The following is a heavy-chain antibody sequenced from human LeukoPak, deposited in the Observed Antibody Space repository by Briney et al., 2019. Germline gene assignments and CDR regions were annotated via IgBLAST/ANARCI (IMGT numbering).Heavy chain of an antibody. CDR1: GDSVSSNSAA. Sequence: SQTLSLTCAISGDSVSSNSAAWNWIRQTPSRGLEWLGRKYYRSRWYNEYALSVKSRISINPDTSKNQFSLQLNSVTPEDTAVYYCARVTEKQYLPFDSWGQGTPATVSS. CDR2: KYYRSRWYN. D-gene: IGHD6-19*01. J-gene: IGHJ4*02. V-gene: IGHV6-1*01. CDR3: ARVTEKQYLPFDS.